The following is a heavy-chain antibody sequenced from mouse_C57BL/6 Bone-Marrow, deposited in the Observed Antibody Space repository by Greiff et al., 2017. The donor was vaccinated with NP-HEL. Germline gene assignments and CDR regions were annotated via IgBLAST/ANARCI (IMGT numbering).Heavy chain of an antibody. CDR3: ARFFGYDGAFFDY. D-gene: IGHD2-2*01. CDR2: INPNYGTT. Sequence: VQLQQSGPELVKPGASVKISCKASGYSFTDYNMNWVKQSNGKSLEWIGVINPNYGTTSYNQKFKGKATLTVDQTTSTAYMQLNSLTSEDSAVYYCARFFGYDGAFFDYWGQGTTLTVSS. CDR1: GYSFTDYN. V-gene: IGHV1-39*01. J-gene: IGHJ2*01.